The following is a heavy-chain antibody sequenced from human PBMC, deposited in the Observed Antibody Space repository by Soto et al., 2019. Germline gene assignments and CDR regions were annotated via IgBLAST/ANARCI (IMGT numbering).Heavy chain of an antibody. CDR1: GFTFSSYG. CDR3: ARLSDYYDSSGTYSDY. CDR2: IWYDGSNK. V-gene: IGHV3-33*01. Sequence: GGSLRLSCAASGFTFSSYGMHWVRQAPGKGLEWVAVIWYDGSNKYYADSVKGRFTISRDNSKNTLYLQMNSLRAEDTAVYYCARLSDYYDSSGTYSDYWGQGTLVTVSS. J-gene: IGHJ4*02. D-gene: IGHD3-22*01.